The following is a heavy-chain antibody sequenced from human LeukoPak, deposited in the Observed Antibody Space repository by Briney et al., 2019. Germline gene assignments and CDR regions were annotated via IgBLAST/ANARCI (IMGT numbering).Heavy chain of an antibody. Sequence: PGRSLRLSCAASGFTFSSYAMHWVRQAPGKGLEWVAVISYDGSNKYYADSVKGRFTISRDNSKNTLYLQMNSLRAEDTAVYYCARDGVGATGPFDYRGQGTLVTVSS. J-gene: IGHJ4*02. CDR2: ISYDGSNK. CDR3: ARDGVGATGPFDY. V-gene: IGHV3-30*04. CDR1: GFTFSSYA. D-gene: IGHD1-26*01.